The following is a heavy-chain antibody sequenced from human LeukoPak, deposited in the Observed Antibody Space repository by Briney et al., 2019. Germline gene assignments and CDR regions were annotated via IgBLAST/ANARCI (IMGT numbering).Heavy chain of an antibody. V-gene: IGHV4-61*01. Sequence: PSETLSLTCTVSGGSVSSGSYYWSWIRQPPGKGLEWIGYIYYSGSTNYNPSLKSRVTISVDTSKNQFSLKLSSVTAADTAVYYCARGGRGAFDIWGQGTMVTVSS. J-gene: IGHJ3*02. CDR2: IYYSGST. D-gene: IGHD3/OR15-3a*01. CDR3: ARGGRGAFDI. CDR1: GGSVSSGSYY.